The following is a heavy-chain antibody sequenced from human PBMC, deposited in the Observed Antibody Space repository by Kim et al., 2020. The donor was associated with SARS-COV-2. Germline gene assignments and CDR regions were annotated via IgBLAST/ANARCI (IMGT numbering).Heavy chain of an antibody. CDR3: ASSDGVRGH. D-gene: IGHD3-10*01. Sequence: GIANYAQKFQGRVTITADKATSTAYMELSSLRSEDTAVYYCASSDGVRGHWGQGTLVTVSS. V-gene: IGHV1-69*02. CDR2: GIA. J-gene: IGHJ4*02.